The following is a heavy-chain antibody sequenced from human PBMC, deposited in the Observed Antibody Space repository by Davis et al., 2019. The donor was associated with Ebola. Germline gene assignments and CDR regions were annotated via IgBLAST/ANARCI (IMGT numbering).Heavy chain of an antibody. CDR1: GFTVSSNY. CDR2: IYSGGST. V-gene: IGHV3-53*05. D-gene: IGHD6-13*01. Sequence: PGGSLRLSCAASGFTVSSNYMSWVRQAPGKGLEWVSVIYSGGSTYYADSVKGRFTISRDNSKNTLYLQMNSLRAEDTAVYYCAKGSSSWYLDYFDYWGQGTLVTVSS. J-gene: IGHJ4*02. CDR3: AKGSSSWYLDYFDY.